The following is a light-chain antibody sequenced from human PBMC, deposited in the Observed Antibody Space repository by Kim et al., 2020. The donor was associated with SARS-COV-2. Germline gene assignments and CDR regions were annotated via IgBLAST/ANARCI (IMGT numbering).Light chain of an antibody. CDR2: GKN. V-gene: IGLV3-19*01. Sequence: SSELTQDPAVSVALGQTVRITCQGDSLRRYYATWYQQKPGQAPILVIYGKNNRPSGIPDRFSGSSSGNTASLTLPGTQAGDEADYYCNSRDSNDNVVFGG. CDR1: SLRRYY. J-gene: IGLJ2*01. CDR3: NSRDSNDNVV.